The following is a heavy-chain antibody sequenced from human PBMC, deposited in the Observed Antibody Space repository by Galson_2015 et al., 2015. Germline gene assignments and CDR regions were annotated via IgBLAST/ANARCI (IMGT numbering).Heavy chain of an antibody. CDR3: ASRHEECLDDY. D-gene: IGHD5/OR15-5a*01. V-gene: IGHV1-69*02. J-gene: IGHJ4*02. CDR1: GGTFSSYT. CDR2: IIPILGIA. Sequence: SVKVSCKASGGTFSSYTISWVRQAPGQGLEWMGRIIPILGIANYAQEFQGRVTITADKSTSTAYMELSSLRSEDTAVYYCASRHEECLDDYWGQGTLVTVSS.